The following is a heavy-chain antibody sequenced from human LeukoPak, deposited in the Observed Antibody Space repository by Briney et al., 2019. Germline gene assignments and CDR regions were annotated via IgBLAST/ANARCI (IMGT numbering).Heavy chain of an antibody. CDR2: MHNSGGT. CDR1: GSSIGSYF. J-gene: IGHJ4*02. Sequence: KPSETLSLTCTVAGSSIGSYFCSWVRPPPPRGREWVGYMHNSGGTYYYNPSLKSRVTTSGDTSKNPFSLKLTSVTAADTAVYYCARLGGPAAVDYWGQGALVSVSS. V-gene: IGHV4-59*01. D-gene: IGHD2-2*01. CDR3: ARLGGPAAVDY.